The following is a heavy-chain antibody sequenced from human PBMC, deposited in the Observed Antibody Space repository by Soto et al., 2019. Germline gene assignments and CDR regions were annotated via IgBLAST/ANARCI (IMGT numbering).Heavy chain of an antibody. CDR1: GYTFTSYG. Sequence: ASVKVSCKASGYTFTSYGISWVRRAPGQGLEWMGWISAYNGNTNYAQKLQGRVAMTTDTSTSTAYMELRSLRSDDTAVYYCARVNPAGTTTFDIWGQGTMVTVSS. CDR2: ISAYNGNT. V-gene: IGHV1-18*04. CDR3: ARVNPAGTTTFDI. D-gene: IGHD1-7*01. J-gene: IGHJ3*02.